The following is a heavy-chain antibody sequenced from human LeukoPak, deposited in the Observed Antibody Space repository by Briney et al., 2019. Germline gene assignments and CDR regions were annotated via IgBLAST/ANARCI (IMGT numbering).Heavy chain of an antibody. CDR1: GFTFSSYA. CDR3: AKEEDYDILTGSPYY. Sequence: GGSLRLSCAASGFTFSSYAMSWVRHAPGKGLEWVSAISGSGGSTYYADSVEGRFTISRDNSKNTLYLQMNSLRAEDTAVYYCAKEEDYDILTGSPYYWGQGTLVTVSS. D-gene: IGHD3-9*01. CDR2: ISGSGGST. V-gene: IGHV3-23*01. J-gene: IGHJ4*02.